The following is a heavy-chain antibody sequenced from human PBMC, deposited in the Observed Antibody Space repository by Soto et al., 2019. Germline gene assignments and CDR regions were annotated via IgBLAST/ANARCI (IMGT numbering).Heavy chain of an antibody. J-gene: IGHJ4*02. CDR3: GRCSSTSCHLGADY. CDR1: GFTFSSYA. Sequence: LRLSCAASGFTFSSYALHWVRQAPGRGLEWVALITFDGNNKYYANSVKGRFTISRDNSKYTLYLQMSSLRAEDTAVYYCGRCSSTSCHLGADYWGQGTLVTVSS. V-gene: IGHV3-30-3*01. D-gene: IGHD2-2*01. CDR2: ITFDGNNK.